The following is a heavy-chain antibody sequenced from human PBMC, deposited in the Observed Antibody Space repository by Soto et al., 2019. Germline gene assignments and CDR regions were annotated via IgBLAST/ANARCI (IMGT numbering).Heavy chain of an antibody. J-gene: IGHJ4*02. Sequence: QVQLMQSGVEVKKPGASVKLSCKASGYTFNDYYMYWVRQAPGQGLEWMGWINPDSGGTNYAQKFQRWVTLTRDTSISTAYRELSRLRPDDTAVYYCAREGITAAAGYWGQGTLVTVSS. V-gene: IGHV1-2*04. CDR2: INPDSGGT. CDR1: GYTFNDYY. D-gene: IGHD6-13*01. CDR3: AREGITAAAGY.